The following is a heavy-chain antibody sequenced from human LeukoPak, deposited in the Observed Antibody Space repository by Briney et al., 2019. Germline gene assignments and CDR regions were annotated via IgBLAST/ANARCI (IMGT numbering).Heavy chain of an antibody. J-gene: IGHJ4*02. CDR3: ATVGIVDTAMITYFDY. D-gene: IGHD5-18*01. Sequence: ASVKVSCKASGYTFTGYYMHWVRQAPGQGLEWMGWINPNSGDTNYARKFQGRVTMTRDTSISTAYMELSRLRSDDTAVYYCATVGIVDTAMITYFDYWGQGTLVSVSS. CDR1: GYTFTGYY. CDR2: INPNSGDT. V-gene: IGHV1-2*02.